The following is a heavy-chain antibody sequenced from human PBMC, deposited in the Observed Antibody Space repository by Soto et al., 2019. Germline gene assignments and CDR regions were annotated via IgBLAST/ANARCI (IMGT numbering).Heavy chain of an antibody. CDR2: ISSVFGAA. D-gene: IGHD6-19*01. Sequence: QVQLVQSEAEVKEPGSSVKVSCKASGGTFSLYGVNWVRQAPGQGLEWMGGISSVFGAAKYAQRFQGRLSITADKSTGTVDMDLSGLRSDDSAVYYCARDMALAALSHGMDVWGQGTLVTVSS. J-gene: IGHJ6*02. V-gene: IGHV1-69*06. CDR1: GGTFSLYG. CDR3: ARDMALAALSHGMDV.